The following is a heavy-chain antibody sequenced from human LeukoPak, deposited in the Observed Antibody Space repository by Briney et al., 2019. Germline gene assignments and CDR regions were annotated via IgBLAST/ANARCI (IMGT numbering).Heavy chain of an antibody. J-gene: IGHJ3*02. V-gene: IGHV3-66*01. CDR1: GFTVSSNY. D-gene: IGHD3-22*01. Sequence: GGSLRLSCAASGFTVSSNYMSWVRQAPGKGLEWVSVIYSGGSTYYADSVKGRFTVSRDNSKNTLYLQMNSLRAEDTAVYYCARAPFTYDSSGDSFDIWGQGTMVTVSP. CDR2: IYSGGST. CDR3: ARAPFTYDSSGDSFDI.